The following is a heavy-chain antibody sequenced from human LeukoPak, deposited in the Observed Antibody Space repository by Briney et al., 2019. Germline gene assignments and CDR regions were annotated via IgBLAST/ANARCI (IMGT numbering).Heavy chain of an antibody. J-gene: IGHJ4*02. V-gene: IGHV4-59*01. Sequence: SETLSLSCTLSGCSISSYYWRWIRPPPGKGLGWVGYIYYSGSTNYNPSLKSRATISVDTSKNQFSLKLSSVTAADTAVYYCAREVGDYYDSSGYYLDYWGQGTLVTVSS. D-gene: IGHD3-22*01. CDR1: GCSISSYY. CDR2: IYYSGST. CDR3: AREVGDYYDSSGYYLDY.